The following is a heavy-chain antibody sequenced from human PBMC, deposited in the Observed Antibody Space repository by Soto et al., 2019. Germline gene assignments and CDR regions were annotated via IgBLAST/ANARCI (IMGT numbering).Heavy chain of an antibody. J-gene: IGHJ4*02. V-gene: IGHV1-69*06. D-gene: IGHD4-17*01. Sequence: SVKVSCKASGGTFSSYAISWVRQAPGQGLEWMGGIIPIFGTANYAQKFQGRVTITADKSASTAYMELSSLRSEDTAVYYCARVRHDYGDHLYYFDYWGQGTLVTVSS. CDR2: IIPIFGTA. CDR1: GGTFSSYA. CDR3: ARVRHDYGDHLYYFDY.